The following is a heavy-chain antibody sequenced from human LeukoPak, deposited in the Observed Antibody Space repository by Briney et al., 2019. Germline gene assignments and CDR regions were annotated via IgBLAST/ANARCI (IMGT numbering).Heavy chain of an antibody. V-gene: IGHV4-34*01. J-gene: IGHJ4*02. D-gene: IGHD5-18*01. CDR1: GGSFSGYY. Sequence: PSETLSLTCAVYGGSFSGYYWSWIXQPPGKGLEWIGEINHSGTTNYNPSLKSRVTISVDTSKNQFSLKLSSVTAADTAVYYCARAENTATILYWGQGTLVTASS. CDR2: INHSGTT. CDR3: ARAENTATILY.